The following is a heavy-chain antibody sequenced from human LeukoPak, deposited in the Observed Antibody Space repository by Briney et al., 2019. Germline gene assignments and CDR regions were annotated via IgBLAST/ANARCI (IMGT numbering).Heavy chain of an antibody. V-gene: IGHV3-23*01. CDR2: ISGSGGST. J-gene: IGHJ4*02. D-gene: IGHD3-9*01. CDR3: AKHVLGLNYDILTGYSN. Sequence: GGSLRLSCAASGFTFSSYAMSWVRQAPGKGLEWVSAISGSGGSTYYADSVKGRFTISRDNSKNTLYLQMNSLRAEDTAVYYCAKHVLGLNYDILTGYSNWGQGTLVTVSS. CDR1: GFTFSSYA.